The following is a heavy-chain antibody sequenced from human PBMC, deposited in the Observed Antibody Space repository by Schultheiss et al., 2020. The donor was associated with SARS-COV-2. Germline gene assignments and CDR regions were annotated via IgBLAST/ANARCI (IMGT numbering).Heavy chain of an antibody. CDR1: GFTFSRYA. CDR2: ISYDGSNK. CDR3: ARTIAAREVDY. Sequence: GGSLRLSCAASGFTFSRYAMHWVRQAPGKGLEWVAVISYDGSNKYYADSVKGRFTISRDNSKNTLYLQMNSLRAEDTAVYYCARTIAAREVDYWGQGTLVTVSS. V-gene: IGHV3-30-3*01. J-gene: IGHJ4*02. D-gene: IGHD6-6*01.